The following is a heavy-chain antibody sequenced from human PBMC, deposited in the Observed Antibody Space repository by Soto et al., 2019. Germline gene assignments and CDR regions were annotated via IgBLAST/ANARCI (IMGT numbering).Heavy chain of an antibody. J-gene: IGHJ6*03. Sequence: GESLKISCKGSGYSFTSYWIGWVRQMPGKGLEWMGIIYPGDSDTRYSPSFQGQANISADKSISTAYLQWSSLKASVTAMYYCAILPYGSGKWGPGVAVPYTAPSYYYYYMDVWGKGTTVTVSS. V-gene: IGHV5-51*01. CDR1: GYSFTSYW. D-gene: IGHD3-10*01. CDR3: AILPYGSGKWGPGVAVPYTAPSYYYYYMDV. CDR2: IYPGDSDT.